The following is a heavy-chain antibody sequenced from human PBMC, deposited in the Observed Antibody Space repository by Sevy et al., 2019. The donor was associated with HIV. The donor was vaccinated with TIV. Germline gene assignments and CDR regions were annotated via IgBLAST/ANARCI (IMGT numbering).Heavy chain of an antibody. J-gene: IGHJ4*02. D-gene: IGHD5-12*01. CDR3: ARALATADTPEYYFDY. CDR1: GFTFGDYA. Sequence: GGSLRLSCTSSGFTFGDYAMSWFRQAPGKGLEWVAFIRTNSHEPCGGTTEYAASVKGRFTISRDDSKSIAYLQMNSLKTEDTALYYCARALATADTPEYYFDYWGQGILVTVSS. CDR2: IRTNSHEPCGGTT. V-gene: IGHV3-49*03.